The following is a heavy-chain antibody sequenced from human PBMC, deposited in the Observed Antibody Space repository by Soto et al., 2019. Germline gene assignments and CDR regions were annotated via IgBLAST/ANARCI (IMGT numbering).Heavy chain of an antibody. CDR3: ARDSLVADFGVSNNWFDP. V-gene: IGHV3-30-3*01. CDR1: GFTFSSYA. CDR2: ISYDGSNK. J-gene: IGHJ5*02. Sequence: PGGSLRLSCAASGFTFSSYAMHWVRQAPGKGLEWVAVISYDGSNKYYADSVKGRFTISRDNSKNTLYLQMNSLRAEDTAVYYCARDSLVADFGVSNNWFDPWGQGTLVTVSS. D-gene: IGHD3-3*01.